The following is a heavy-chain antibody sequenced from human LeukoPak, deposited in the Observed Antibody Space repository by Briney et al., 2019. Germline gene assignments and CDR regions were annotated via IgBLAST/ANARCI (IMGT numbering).Heavy chain of an antibody. D-gene: IGHD5-24*01. Sequence: GGSLRLSCAASGFPFSSNAMSWVRQAPGKGLEWVSTISGNDVSAYYADSVKGRFTISRDISKNTLYLQMNSLRAEDTAVYYCAKVDGDYWGQGTLVTVSS. V-gene: IGHV3-23*01. J-gene: IGHJ4*02. CDR2: ISGNDVSA. CDR3: AKVDGDY. CDR1: GFPFSSNA.